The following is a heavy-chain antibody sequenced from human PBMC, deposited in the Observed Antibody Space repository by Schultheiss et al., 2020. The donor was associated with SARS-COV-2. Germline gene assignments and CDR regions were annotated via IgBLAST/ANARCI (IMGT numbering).Heavy chain of an antibody. CDR1: GFTFSSYW. J-gene: IGHJ6*03. CDR3: TRRVEYSGRYYYYYMDV. Sequence: GGSLRLSCAASGFTFSSYWMSWVRQAPGKGLEWVANIKQDGSEKYYVDSVKGRFTISRDNAKNSLYLQMNSLKTEDTAVYYCTRRVEYSGRYYYYYMDVWGKGTTVTVSS. CDR2: IKQDGSEK. D-gene: IGHD1-26*01. V-gene: IGHV3-7*03.